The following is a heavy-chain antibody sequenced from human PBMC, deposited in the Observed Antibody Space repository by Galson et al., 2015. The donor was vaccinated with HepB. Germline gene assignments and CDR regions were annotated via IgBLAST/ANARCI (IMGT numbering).Heavy chain of an antibody. Sequence: SLRLSCAASGFTFSSYSVNWVRQAPGKGLEWVSYISSSSSAIYYSDSVKGRFTISRDNAKNSLYLQMDSLRDEDTAVYYCARDRYNSRWGQGTMVTVSS. CDR1: GFTFSSYS. J-gene: IGHJ3*01. D-gene: IGHD5-24*01. V-gene: IGHV3-48*02. CDR3: ARDRYNSR. CDR2: ISSSSSAI.